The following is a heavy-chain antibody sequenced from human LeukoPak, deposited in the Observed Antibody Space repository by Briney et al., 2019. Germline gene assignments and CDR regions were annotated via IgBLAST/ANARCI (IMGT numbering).Heavy chain of an antibody. Sequence: SETLSLTCTVSGGSISSYYWSWIRQPAGKGLEWIGRIYTSGSTNYNPSLKSRVTMSVDTSKNQFSLKLSSVTAEDTAVYYCARTLMGWELRPAAFDIWGQGTMVTVSS. J-gene: IGHJ3*02. CDR3: ARTLMGWELRPAAFDI. D-gene: IGHD1-26*01. CDR1: GGSISSYY. CDR2: IYTSGST. V-gene: IGHV4-4*07.